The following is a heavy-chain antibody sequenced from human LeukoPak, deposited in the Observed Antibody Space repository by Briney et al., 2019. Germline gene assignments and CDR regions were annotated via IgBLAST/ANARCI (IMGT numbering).Heavy chain of an antibody. CDR2: IYGGGNI. V-gene: IGHV3-53*01. D-gene: IGHD5-24*01. Sequence: GGSLRLSCAASGFTVSSNYMNWVRQAPGKGLEWVSVIYGGGNIYYADSVEGRFTISRDNSKNTLYLQMNSLRAEDTAAYYCARGAGYNYPYYFDYWGQGTLVTVSS. CDR1: GFTVSSNY. J-gene: IGHJ4*02. CDR3: ARGAGYNYPYYFDY.